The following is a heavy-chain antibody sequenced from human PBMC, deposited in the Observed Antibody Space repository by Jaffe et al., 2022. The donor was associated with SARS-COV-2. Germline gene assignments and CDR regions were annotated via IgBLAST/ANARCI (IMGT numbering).Heavy chain of an antibody. CDR2: ISYDGSNT. J-gene: IGHJ4*02. Sequence: QVQLVESGGGVVQPGGSLRLSCAASGFTFGTHAMHWVRQAPGKGLEWVAVISYDGSNTYYADSVQGRFTISRDNSQNTLYLQMNSLRAEDTAIYYCARGFCSGGRCSEDYWGQGDLVTVSS. D-gene: IGHD2-15*01. V-gene: IGHV3-30*04. CDR3: ARGFCSGGRCSEDY. CDR1: GFTFGTHA.